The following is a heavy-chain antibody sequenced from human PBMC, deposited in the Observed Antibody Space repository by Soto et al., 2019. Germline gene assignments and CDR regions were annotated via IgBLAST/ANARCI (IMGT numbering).Heavy chain of an antibody. CDR3: ASGGSSGYYPGFDY. V-gene: IGHV3-53*01. CDR1: GFTVSSNY. CDR2: IYSGGST. D-gene: IGHD3-22*01. J-gene: IGHJ4*02. Sequence: PGGSLRLSCAASGFTVSSNYMSWVRQAPGKGLEWVSVIYSGGSTYYADSVKGRFTISRDNSKNTLYLQMNSLRAEDTAVYYCASGGSSGYYPGFDYWGQGTLVTVSS.